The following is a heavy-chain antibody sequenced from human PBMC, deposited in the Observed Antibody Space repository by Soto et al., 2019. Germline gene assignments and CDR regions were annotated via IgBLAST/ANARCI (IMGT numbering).Heavy chain of an antibody. Sequence: GGSLRLSCAASGFTFSSYWMSWVRQAPGKGLEWVANIKQDGSEKYYVDSVKGRFTISRDNAKNSLYLQMNSLRAEDTAVYYCARVYSSGWYSAFEIWGQGTMVTVSS. CDR1: GFTFSSYW. D-gene: IGHD6-19*01. J-gene: IGHJ3*02. CDR3: ARVYSSGWYSAFEI. V-gene: IGHV3-7*01. CDR2: IKQDGSEK.